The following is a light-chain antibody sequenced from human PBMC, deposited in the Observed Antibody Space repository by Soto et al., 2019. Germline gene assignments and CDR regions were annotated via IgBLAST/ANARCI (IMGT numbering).Light chain of an antibody. V-gene: IGKV1-5*03. Sequence: DIQMTQSPSTLSASVGDRVTITCRASQSISSWLAWYQQKPGEAPKLLIYKAFSLESGVPSRFSGSGSGTEFTLTISSLQPYDFATYDCQQYNSSPWTFGQGTKVEIK. CDR2: KAF. CDR1: QSISSW. CDR3: QQYNSSPWT. J-gene: IGKJ1*01.